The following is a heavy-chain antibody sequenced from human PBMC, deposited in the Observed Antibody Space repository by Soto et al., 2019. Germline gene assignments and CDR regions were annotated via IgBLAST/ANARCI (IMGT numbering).Heavy chain of an antibody. J-gene: IGHJ3*02. Sequence: PGGSLRLSCAVSGFTVSSNYMNWVRQAPGKGLEWVSFIYSGGNTYYADSVKGRFTISRDNSKNMLYLQMNSLRVEDTAVYYCGREVRVRGFAFDIWGQGTMVTVSS. CDR2: IYSGGNT. D-gene: IGHD3-3*01. V-gene: IGHV3-66*01. CDR1: GFTVSSNY. CDR3: GREVRVRGFAFDI.